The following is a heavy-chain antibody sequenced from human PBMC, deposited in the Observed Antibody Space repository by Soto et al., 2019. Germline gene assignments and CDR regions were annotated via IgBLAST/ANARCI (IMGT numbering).Heavy chain of an antibody. CDR3: ARAQYDIDFDY. CDR2: INHSGST. J-gene: IGHJ4*02. V-gene: IGHV4-34*01. CDR1: GGSFSGYY. Sequence: SETLSLTCAVYGGSFSGYYWSWIRQPPGKGLEWIGEINHSGSTNYNPSLKSRVTISVDTSKNQFALKLSYVTAADTAVYYCARAQYDIDFDYWGQGTLVTVSS. D-gene: IGHD3-9*01.